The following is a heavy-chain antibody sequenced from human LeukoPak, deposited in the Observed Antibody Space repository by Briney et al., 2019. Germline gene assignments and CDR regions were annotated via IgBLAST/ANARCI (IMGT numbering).Heavy chain of an antibody. CDR2: ISSSGSTI. CDR3: ARVGYSSSWYRKYYLDY. CDR1: GFTFSSYE. Sequence: GGSLRLSCAASGFTFSSYEMNWVRQAPGKGLEWVSYISSSGSTIYYADSVKGRFTISRDSAKNSLYLQMNSLRAEDTAVYYCARVGYSSSWYRKYYLDYWGQGTLVTVSS. V-gene: IGHV3-48*03. J-gene: IGHJ4*02. D-gene: IGHD6-13*01.